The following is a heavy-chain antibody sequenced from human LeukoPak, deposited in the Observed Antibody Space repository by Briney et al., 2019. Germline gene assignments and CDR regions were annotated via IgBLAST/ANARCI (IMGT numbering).Heavy chain of an antibody. CDR3: ARVPGGLEWADFDY. V-gene: IGHV3-21*01. CDR1: GFTVSSNY. D-gene: IGHD3-3*01. J-gene: IGHJ4*02. CDR2: ISSSSSDI. Sequence: GGSLRLSCAASGFTVSSNYMNWVRQAPGKGLEWVSCISSSSSDIYYADSVKGRFTISRDNAKNSLYLQMSSLRAEDTAVYYCARVPGGLEWADFDYWGQGTLVTVSS.